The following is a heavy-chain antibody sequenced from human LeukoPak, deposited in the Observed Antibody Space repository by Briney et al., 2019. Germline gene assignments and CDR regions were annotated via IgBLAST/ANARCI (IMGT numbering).Heavy chain of an antibody. D-gene: IGHD3-22*01. CDR3: ATSKTEYYYDSSGAFDY. Sequence: PSGTLSLTCTVSGGSISSYYWSWIRQPPGKGLEWIGYMYYSGSTNYNPSLKSRVTISVDASKNQFSLKLRSVTAADTAVYYCATSKTEYYYDSSGAFDYWGQGTLVTVSS. J-gene: IGHJ4*02. V-gene: IGHV4-59*08. CDR1: GGSISSYY. CDR2: MYYSGST.